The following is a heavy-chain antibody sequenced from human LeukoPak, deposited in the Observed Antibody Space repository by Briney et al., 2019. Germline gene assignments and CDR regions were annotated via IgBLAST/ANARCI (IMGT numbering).Heavy chain of an antibody. Sequence: VGSLRLSCVVSGFTFSSSAMSWVRQAPGKGLEWVSAISDTGNTYHADSVKGRFTISRDSSKNTLFLQMNRLRPEDAAVYYCAKAPVTTCRGAFCYPFDYWGLGTLVTVSS. J-gene: IGHJ4*02. CDR1: GFTFSSSA. CDR2: ISDTGNT. CDR3: AKAPVTTCRGAFCYPFDY. V-gene: IGHV3-23*01. D-gene: IGHD2-15*01.